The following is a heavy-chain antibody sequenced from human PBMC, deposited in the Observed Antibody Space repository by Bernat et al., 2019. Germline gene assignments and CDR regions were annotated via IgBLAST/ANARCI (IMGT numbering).Heavy chain of an antibody. J-gene: IGHJ4*02. CDR1: GFTFSSYR. CDR2: IWYDGSNK. V-gene: IGHV3-33*01. CDR3: ARERILDSSGWSWDY. D-gene: IGHD6-19*01. Sequence: QVQLVESGGGVVQPGRSLRLSCAASGFTFSSYRMHWVRQAPGKGLEWVAVIWYDGSNKYYADSVEGRFTISRDNSKNTLYLQMNSLRAEDTAVYYCARERILDSSGWSWDYWGQGTLVTVSS.